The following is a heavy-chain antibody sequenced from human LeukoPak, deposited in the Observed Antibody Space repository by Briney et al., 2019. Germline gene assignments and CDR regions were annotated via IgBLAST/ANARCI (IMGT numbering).Heavy chain of an antibody. CDR2: TYYRSKWYN. V-gene: IGHV6-1*01. CDR1: GDSVSSNSAA. CDR3: AREGHPHDYYYYYMDV. J-gene: IGHJ6*03. Sequence: SQTLSLTCAISGDSVSSNSAAWNWIRQSPSRGLEWLGRTYYRSKWYNDYAVSVKSRITINPDTSKNQFSLQLNSVTPEDTAVYYCAREGHPHDYYYYYMDVWGKGTTVTISS.